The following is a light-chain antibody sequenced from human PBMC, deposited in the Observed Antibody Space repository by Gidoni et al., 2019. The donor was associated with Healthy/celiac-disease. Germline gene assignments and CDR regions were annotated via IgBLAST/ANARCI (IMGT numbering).Light chain of an antibody. Sequence: DIVLTKSPGTLSLSPGERATLSCRASQSVSSSYLAWYQQKPGQAPRRLIDGASSRATGIPDRFSGSGSGTDFTLTISRLEPEDFAVYYCQQYGSSPLTFXGXTKVEIK. CDR2: GAS. V-gene: IGKV3-20*01. CDR1: QSVSSSY. J-gene: IGKJ4*01. CDR3: QQYGSSPLT.